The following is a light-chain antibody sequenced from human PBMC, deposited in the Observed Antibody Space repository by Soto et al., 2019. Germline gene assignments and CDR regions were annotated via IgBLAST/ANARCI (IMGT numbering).Light chain of an antibody. V-gene: IGLV2-14*01. J-gene: IGLJ1*01. CDR1: SSDVGGYNY. CDR3: SSYTSSSTPYV. Sequence: QSVLTQPASVSGSPGQSITISCTGTSSDVGGYNYVSWYQQHPVKAPKLMIYDVTNRPSGVSDRFSGSKSGNTASLTISGLQAEDEADYYCSSYTSSSTPYVFGTGTKQTVL. CDR2: DVT.